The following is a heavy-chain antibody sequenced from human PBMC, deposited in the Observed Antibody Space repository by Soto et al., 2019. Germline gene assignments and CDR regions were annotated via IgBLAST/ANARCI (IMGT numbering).Heavy chain of an antibody. CDR2: IYYSGST. D-gene: IGHD3-22*01. CDR3: ARHRVRMIVVVITTGNWYFDL. J-gene: IGHJ2*01. CDR1: GGSISSSSYY. V-gene: IGHV4-39*01. Sequence: QLQLQESGPGLVKPSETLSLTCTVSGGSISSSSYYWGWIRQPPGKGLEWIGSIYYSGSTYYNPSLKSRVTISVDTSKNQFSLKLSSVTAADTAVYYCARHRVRMIVVVITTGNWYFDLWGRGTLVTVSS.